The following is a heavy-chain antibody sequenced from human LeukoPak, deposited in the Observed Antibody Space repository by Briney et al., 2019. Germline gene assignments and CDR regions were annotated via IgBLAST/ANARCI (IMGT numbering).Heavy chain of an antibody. D-gene: IGHD1-7*01. CDR1: GFTFSSYE. Sequence: GGSLRLSCAASGFTFSSYEMNWVRQAPGKGLEWVSYISSSGSTIYYADSVKGRLTISRDNAKNSLYLQVNSLRAEDTAVYYCAREEEGTLDGFDIWGQGTMVTVSS. CDR3: AREEEGTLDGFDI. CDR2: ISSSGSTI. V-gene: IGHV3-48*03. J-gene: IGHJ3*02.